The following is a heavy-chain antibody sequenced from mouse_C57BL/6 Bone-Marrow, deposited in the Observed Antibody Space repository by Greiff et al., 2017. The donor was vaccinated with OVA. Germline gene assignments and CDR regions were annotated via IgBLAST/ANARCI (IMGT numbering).Heavy chain of an antibody. CDR1: GYTFTSYW. CDR2: IYPGSGST. Sequence: QVQLQQPGAELVKPGASVKMSCKASGYTFTSYWITWVKQRPGQGLEWIGDIYPGSGSTNYNEKFKSKATLTVDTSSSTAYMQLISLTSEDSAVYYCARGNYDYFPDYWGQGTTLTVSS. J-gene: IGHJ2*01. D-gene: IGHD2-4*01. V-gene: IGHV1-55*01. CDR3: ARGNYDYFPDY.